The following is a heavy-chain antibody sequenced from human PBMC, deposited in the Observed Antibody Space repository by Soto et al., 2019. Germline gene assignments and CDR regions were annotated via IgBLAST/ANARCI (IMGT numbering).Heavy chain of an antibody. CDR1: GFSLSTREVG. CDR3: AHLGYPSYYFDC. D-gene: IGHD3-22*01. CDR2: IYWDDDK. J-gene: IGHJ4*02. Sequence: QITLKESGPTLVKPTQTLTLTCTFSGFSLSTREVGVGWICQPPGKALEWLALIYWDDDKRYSPSLKSRLTITKDTSNNQVVLTMTYMDPVDTATYYCAHLGYPSYYFDCWGQGTLVTVSS. V-gene: IGHV2-5*02.